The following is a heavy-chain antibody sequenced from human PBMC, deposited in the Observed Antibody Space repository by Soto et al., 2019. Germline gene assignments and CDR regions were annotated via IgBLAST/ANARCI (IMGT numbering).Heavy chain of an antibody. D-gene: IGHD3-10*01. CDR1: GGSVSSDKYL. CDR3: ARHDDHRSPPLGFHI. V-gene: IGHV4-39*01. Sequence: QVQLQESGPRLVKPSETLTLKCTVSGGSVSSDKYLWGWIRQPPGKGLEWVASIRYGGATSGTTFYNPSRGGRLTISLVTSADQVSLRLTSVTATDTAVYYCARHDDHRSPPLGFHIWGQGTLVTVSS. CDR2: IRYGGATSGTT. J-gene: IGHJ3*02.